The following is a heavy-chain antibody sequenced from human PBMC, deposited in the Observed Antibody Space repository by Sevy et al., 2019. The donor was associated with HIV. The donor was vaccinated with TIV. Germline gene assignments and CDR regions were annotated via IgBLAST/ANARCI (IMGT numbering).Heavy chain of an antibody. CDR2: ISSSGSTI. Sequence: GGSLRLSCAASGFTFSSYEMNWFRQAPGKGLEWVSHISSSGSTIYYADSVKGRFTISRDNAKNSLYLQMNSLRAEDTAVYYCARGGYSSSWYWFDPWGQGTLVTVSS. J-gene: IGHJ5*01. V-gene: IGHV3-48*03. D-gene: IGHD6-13*01. CDR1: GFTFSSYE. CDR3: ARGGYSSSWYWFDP.